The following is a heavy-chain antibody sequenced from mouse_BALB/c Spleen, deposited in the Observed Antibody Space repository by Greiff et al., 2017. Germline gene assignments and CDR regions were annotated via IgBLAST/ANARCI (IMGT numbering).Heavy chain of an antibody. D-gene: IGHD2-1*01. Sequence: VQLQQSGPELVKPGASVKISCKASGYTFTDYNMHWVKQSHGKSLEWIGYIYPYNGGTGYNQKFKSKATLTVDNSSSTAYMELRSLTSEDSAVYYCARYGNYWYFDVWGAGTTVTVSS. CDR3: ARYGNYWYFDV. J-gene: IGHJ1*01. CDR1: GYTFTDYN. V-gene: IGHV1S29*02. CDR2: IYPYNGGT.